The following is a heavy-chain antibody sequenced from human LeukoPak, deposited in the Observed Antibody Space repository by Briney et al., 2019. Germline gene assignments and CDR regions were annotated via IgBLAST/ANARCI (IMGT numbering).Heavy chain of an antibody. V-gene: IGHV3-23*01. D-gene: IGHD3-10*01. J-gene: IGHJ3*02. CDR3: ARGEVFFDI. CDR1: GFTFSSYA. Sequence: GGSLRLSWAASGFTFSSYAMSWVRQAPGKGLEWVSGISDSGDSTYYADSVKGRLTISRDNSKNTLWLQMNSLRAEDTAVFYCARGEVFFDIWGQGTMVTVSS. CDR2: ISDSGDST.